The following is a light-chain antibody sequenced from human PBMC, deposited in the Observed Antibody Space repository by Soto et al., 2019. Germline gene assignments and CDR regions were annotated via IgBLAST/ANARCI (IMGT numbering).Light chain of an antibody. CDR3: QKYNSAPRT. V-gene: IGKV1-27*01. CDR2: AAS. CDR1: HGISNY. Sequence: DIQMTQSPSSLSVSVGDRVTITCRASHGISNYLAWFQQKPGKVPELLIYAASTLQSGVPSRFSGSGSGKNFTLTISSLQPEDVATYYCQKYNSAPRTFGQGTKLEIK. J-gene: IGKJ2*01.